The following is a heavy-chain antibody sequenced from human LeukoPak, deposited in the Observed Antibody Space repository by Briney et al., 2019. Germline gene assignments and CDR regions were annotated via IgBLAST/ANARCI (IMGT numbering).Heavy chain of an antibody. V-gene: IGHV3-7*01. Sequence: GGSLRLSCVASGFPFSSYWMSWVRQAPGKGPEWVASIKQDGSEKFYVDSVKGRFTISKDNAKNSLYLQMNSLRAEDTAVYYCAREDHSKYEYWGQGTLVTVYS. CDR1: GFPFSSYW. J-gene: IGHJ4*02. CDR3: AREDHSKYEY. CDR2: IKQDGSEK. D-gene: IGHD4-11*01.